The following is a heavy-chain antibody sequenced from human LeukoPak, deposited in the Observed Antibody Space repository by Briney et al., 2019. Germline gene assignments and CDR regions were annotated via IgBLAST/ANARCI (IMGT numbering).Heavy chain of an antibody. D-gene: IGHD2-2*02. J-gene: IGHJ4*02. CDR3: ARGYCTSTSCYNDY. Sequence: GGSLRLSCAASGFTFSSYAMHWVRQAPGKGLEWVATTSFDVSNKYYADSVKGRFTISRDNSKNTLYLQMNSLGTEDTAVYSCARGYCTSTSCYNDYWGQGTLVTVSS. CDR2: TSFDVSNK. CDR1: GFTFSSYA. V-gene: IGHV3-30*04.